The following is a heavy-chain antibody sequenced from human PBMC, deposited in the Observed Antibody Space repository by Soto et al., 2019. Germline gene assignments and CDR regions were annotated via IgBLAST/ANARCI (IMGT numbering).Heavy chain of an antibody. J-gene: IGHJ5*02. D-gene: IGHD6-13*01. CDR3: ATDGLLGLAGVA. V-gene: IGHV4-61*01. CDR2: IYYSGTT. Sequence: ESLLFTNAVSRGFVSSGSFFWSWVRQPPGKGLEWIGYIYYSGTTSSHHSLKSRVTISLDTSKNQFSLDLTSVTAQDKAMYYCATDGLLGLAGVAWRQGIVVTVS. CDR1: RGFVSSGSFF.